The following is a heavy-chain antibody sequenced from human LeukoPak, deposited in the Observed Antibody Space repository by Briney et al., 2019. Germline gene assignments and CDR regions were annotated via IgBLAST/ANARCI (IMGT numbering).Heavy chain of an antibody. J-gene: IGHJ4*02. CDR2: INHSGST. V-gene: IGHV4-34*01. CDR3: ARGLVGAHQQ. Sequence: SETLSLTCAVYGGSFSGYYWSWIRQPLGKGLEWIGEINHSGSTNYNPSLKSRVTISVDTSKNQFSLKLSSVTAADTAVYYCARGLVGAHQQWGQGTLVTVSS. D-gene: IGHD1-26*01. CDR1: GGSFSGYY.